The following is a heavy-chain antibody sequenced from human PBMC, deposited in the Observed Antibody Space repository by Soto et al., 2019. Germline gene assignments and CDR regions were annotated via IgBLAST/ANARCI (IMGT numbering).Heavy chain of an antibody. D-gene: IGHD6-6*01. Sequence: SETLSLTCTVSGGSVSSGSHYWSWIRQPPGKGLEWIGYIYYSGSTNYNPSLESRVTISVDTSKSQFSLKLSSVTAADTAVYYCARYSSSPRAFDSWGQGALVTVSS. CDR3: ARYSSSPRAFDS. CDR2: IYYSGST. CDR1: GGSVSSGSHY. V-gene: IGHV4-61*01. J-gene: IGHJ4*02.